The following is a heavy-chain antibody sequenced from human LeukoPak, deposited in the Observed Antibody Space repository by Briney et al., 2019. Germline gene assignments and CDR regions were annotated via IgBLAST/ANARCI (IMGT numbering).Heavy chain of an antibody. Sequence: GGSLRLSCAASGFTFSSYLMSWVRQAPGKGLEWVANIKQDGSEKYYVDSVKGRFTISRDNAKNSLYLQMNSLRSDDTAVFYCASELKWGQGTLVTVSS. V-gene: IGHV3-7*03. J-gene: IGHJ4*02. CDR2: IKQDGSEK. CDR1: GFTFSSYL. CDR3: ASELK.